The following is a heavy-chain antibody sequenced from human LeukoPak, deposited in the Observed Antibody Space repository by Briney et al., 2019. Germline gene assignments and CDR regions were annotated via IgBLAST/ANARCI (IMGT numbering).Heavy chain of an antibody. CDR2: INTNTGNP. CDR3: ATGYRGSHYYYMDV. V-gene: IGHV7-4-1*02. Sequence: GASVKVSCKASAYTFIDYYLHWVRQAPGQGLEWLGWINTNTGNPTYGQGFTGRFVFSMDTSVSTAYLQTSSLKAEDTAVYYCATGYRGSHYYYMDVWGKGTTVIVSS. J-gene: IGHJ6*03. CDR1: AYTFIDYY. D-gene: IGHD1-26*01.